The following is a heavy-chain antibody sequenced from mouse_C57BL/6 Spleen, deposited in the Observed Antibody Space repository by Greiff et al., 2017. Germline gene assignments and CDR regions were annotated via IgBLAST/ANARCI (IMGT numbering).Heavy chain of an antibody. J-gene: IGHJ1*03. D-gene: IGHD1-1*01. CDR2: FYPGSGSI. V-gene: IGHV1-62-2*01. Sequence: VQLQESGAELVKPGASVKLSCKASGYTFTEYTIHWVKQRSGQGLEWIGWFYPGSGSIKYNEKFKDKATLTADKSSSTVYMELSRLTSEDSAVYFCARHEETTTVVSPWYFDVWGTGTTVTVSS. CDR1: GYTFTEYT. CDR3: ARHEETTTVVSPWYFDV.